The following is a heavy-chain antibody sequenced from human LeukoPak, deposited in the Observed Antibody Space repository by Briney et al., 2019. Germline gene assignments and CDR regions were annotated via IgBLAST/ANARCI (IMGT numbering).Heavy chain of an antibody. D-gene: IGHD1-7*01. CDR1: GGTFSSYA. V-gene: IGHV1-69*05. CDR3: ASVNWNYGNNFDY. Sequence: ASVKVSCKASGGTFSSYAISWVRQAPGQRLEWMGGIIPIFGTANYAQKFQGRVTITTDESTSTAYMELSSLRSEDTAVYYCASVNWNYGNNFDYWGQGTLVTVSS. J-gene: IGHJ4*02. CDR2: IIPIFGTA.